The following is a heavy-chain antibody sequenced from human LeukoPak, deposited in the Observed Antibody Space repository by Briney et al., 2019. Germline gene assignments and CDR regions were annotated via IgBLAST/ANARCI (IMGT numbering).Heavy chain of an antibody. Sequence: GSLRLSCTPSGFTPGDNAMGWFRQAPGGGLGWVGFIRRRAYGGTTEYAASVKGRFTISRDDSKSIAYLQMNSLKTEDTAVYYCTRVGAHLDVWGKGTTLTASS. V-gene: IGHV3-49*03. CDR1: GFTPGDNA. D-gene: IGHD1-26*01. J-gene: IGHJ6*04. CDR3: TRVGAHLDV. CDR2: IRRRAYGGTT.